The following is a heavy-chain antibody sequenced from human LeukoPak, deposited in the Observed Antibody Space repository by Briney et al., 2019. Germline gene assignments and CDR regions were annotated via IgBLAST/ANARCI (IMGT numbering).Heavy chain of an antibody. V-gene: IGHV1-18*01. Sequence: ASVKVPCKASTYTLTSYAISWMRQAPGQGLEWMGWISVDNGNTNYAQKFQGRVTMTTDTSTNTVYMELRSLRFDDSAVYYCARDVAAIVGVTAWFDPWGQGTLVTVSS. CDR2: ISVDNGNT. J-gene: IGHJ5*02. CDR3: ARDVAAIVGVTAWFDP. D-gene: IGHD1-26*01. CDR1: TYTLTSYA.